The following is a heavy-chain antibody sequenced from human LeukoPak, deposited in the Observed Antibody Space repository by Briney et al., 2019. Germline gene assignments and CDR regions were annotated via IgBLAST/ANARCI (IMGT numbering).Heavy chain of an antibody. CDR3: ARLQGRSIAAATDY. V-gene: IGHV1-8*01. J-gene: IGHJ4*02. CDR2: MKPNSGNT. CDR1: GYTFSSYD. D-gene: IGHD6-13*01. Sequence: ASVKVSCKASGYTFSSYDINWVRQATGQGLEWMGWMKPNSGNTAYAQKFQGRVTMTRDTSTSTVYMELSSLRSEDTAVYYCARLQGRSIAAATDYWGQGTLVTVSS.